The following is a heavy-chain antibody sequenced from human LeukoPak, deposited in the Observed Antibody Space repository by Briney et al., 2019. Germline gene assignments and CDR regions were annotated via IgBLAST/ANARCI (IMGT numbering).Heavy chain of an antibody. Sequence: PGGSLRLSCTASGFTFGDYAMSWVRQAPGKGLEWVGFIRSKAYGGTTEYAASVKGRFTISRDDSKSIAYPQMNSLKTEDTAVYYCTRDPRGSYRPDAFDIWGQGTMDTVSS. CDR3: TRDPRGSYRPDAFDI. CDR1: GFTFGDYA. D-gene: IGHD1-26*01. V-gene: IGHV3-49*04. CDR2: IRSKAYGGTT. J-gene: IGHJ3*02.